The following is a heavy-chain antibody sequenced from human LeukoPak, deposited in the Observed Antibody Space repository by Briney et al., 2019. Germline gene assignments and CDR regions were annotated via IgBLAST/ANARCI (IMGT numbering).Heavy chain of an antibody. CDR2: ISHTGSTM. CDR3: ARDLSPWTVVTPRD. V-gene: IGHV3-48*01. Sequence: GGSLRLSCAASGFRFSSYSMNWVRQAPGKGLEWISYISHTGSTMSYADSVKGRFTISRDNSKNTLYLQMNSLRAEDTAVYYCARDLSPWTVVTPRDWGQGTLVTISS. CDR1: GFRFSSYS. J-gene: IGHJ4*02. D-gene: IGHD4-23*01.